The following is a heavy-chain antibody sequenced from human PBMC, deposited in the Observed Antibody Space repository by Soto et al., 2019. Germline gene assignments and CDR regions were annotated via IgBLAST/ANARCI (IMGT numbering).Heavy chain of an antibody. D-gene: IGHD2-15*01. Sequence: LRLSCAASGFTFSSYSMNWVRQAPGKGLEWVSSISSSSSYIYYADSVKGRFTISRDNAKNSLYLQMNSLRAEDTAVYYCARDRDIVVVVAADYGMDVWGQGTTVTVSS. CDR2: ISSSSSYI. V-gene: IGHV3-21*01. J-gene: IGHJ6*02. CDR1: GFTFSSYS. CDR3: ARDRDIVVVVAADYGMDV.